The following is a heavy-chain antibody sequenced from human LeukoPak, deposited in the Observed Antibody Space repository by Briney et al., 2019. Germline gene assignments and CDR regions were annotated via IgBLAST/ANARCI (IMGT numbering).Heavy chain of an antibody. D-gene: IGHD7-27*01. CDR2: MYHSGST. CDR3: ARGFRGDNFDY. V-gene: IGHV4-38-2*02. Sequence: SETLSLACSVSGYSISSAYYWGWVRQPPGKGLEWIGTMYHSGSTNYNPSLKSRVTISVDTSKNQFSLKLSSVTAADTAVYFCARGFRGDNFDYWGQGTLVTVSS. CDR1: GYSISSAYY. J-gene: IGHJ4*02.